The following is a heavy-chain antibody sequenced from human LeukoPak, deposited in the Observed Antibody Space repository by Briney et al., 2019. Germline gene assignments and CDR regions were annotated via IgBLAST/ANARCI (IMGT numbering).Heavy chain of an antibody. J-gene: IGHJ4*02. D-gene: IGHD3-16*01. CDR1: GFLFTTSGVG. Sequence: ESGPTLVKPTQTLTLTCSFSGFLFTTSGVGVGSIRQPPGKALEWLALIYWDDDKRYSPSLKSRLTITKDTSKNQVVLTMTNMDPVDTATYYCSHRGVLIPYFDYWGQGALVTVSS. CDR3: SHRGVLIPYFDY. CDR2: IYWDDDK. V-gene: IGHV2-5*02.